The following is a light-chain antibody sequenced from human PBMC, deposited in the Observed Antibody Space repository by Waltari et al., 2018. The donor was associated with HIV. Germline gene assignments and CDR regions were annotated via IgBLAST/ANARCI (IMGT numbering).Light chain of an antibody. V-gene: IGLV2-11*01. CDR1: SSDVDLYNY. Sequence: QSALTQPRSVSGSPGQSVTIPCTGTSSDVDLYNYVSWYQQHPGKAPKLMIYYVSKRPSGVPDRFSGSKSGNTASLTISGLQAEDEADYYCCSYAGSYTGVFGGGTKLTVL. CDR3: CSYAGSYTGV. J-gene: IGLJ2*01. CDR2: YVS.